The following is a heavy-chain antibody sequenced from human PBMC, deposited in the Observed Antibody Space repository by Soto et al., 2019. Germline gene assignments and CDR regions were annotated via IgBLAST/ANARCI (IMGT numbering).Heavy chain of an antibody. J-gene: IGHJ4*02. CDR1: GYTFTSYG. D-gene: IGHD4-17*01. CDR2: ISAYNGNT. V-gene: IGHV1-18*01. CDR3: ARRDYPFDY. Sequence: QVQLVQSGAEVKKPGASVKVSCKASGYTFTSYGISWVRQAPGQGLEWMGWISAYNGNTNYAQKFQGRGTMTTATSPNTAYMKLRSMRYDDTAVYYCARRDYPFDYWGQGTLVTVSS.